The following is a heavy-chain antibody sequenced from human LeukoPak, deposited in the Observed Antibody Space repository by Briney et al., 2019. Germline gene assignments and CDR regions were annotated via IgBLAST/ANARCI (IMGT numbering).Heavy chain of an antibody. CDR1: GGSISSYY. V-gene: IGHV4-39*01. CDR3: ARLSSGWSR. Sequence: SETLSLTCTVPGGSISSYYWGWIRQPPGKGLEWIGSIYYSGSTYYNPSLKSRVTISVDTSKNQFSLKLSSVTAADTAVYYCARLSSGWSRWGQGTLVTVSS. J-gene: IGHJ4*02. CDR2: IYYSGST. D-gene: IGHD6-19*01.